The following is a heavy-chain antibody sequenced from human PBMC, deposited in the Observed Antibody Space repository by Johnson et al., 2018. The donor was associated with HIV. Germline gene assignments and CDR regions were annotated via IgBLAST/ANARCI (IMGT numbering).Heavy chain of an antibody. CDR2: IYSGGST. D-gene: IGHD3/OR15-3a*01. V-gene: IGHV3-66*01. CDR1: GFSVSSNY. Sequence: MLLVESGGGLVQPGGSLRLSCATSGFSVSSNYMSWVRQAPGKGLEWVSVIYSGGSTFYADSVKNRFTISIDNSNNMLYLQMNSLGDEDTAVYYCAREGWILDSNDAFDIWGQGTMVTVSS. CDR3: AREGWILDSNDAFDI. J-gene: IGHJ3*02.